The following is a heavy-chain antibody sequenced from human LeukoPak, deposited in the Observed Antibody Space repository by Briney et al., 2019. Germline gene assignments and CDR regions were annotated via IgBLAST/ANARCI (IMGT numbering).Heavy chain of an antibody. D-gene: IGHD6-13*01. Sequence: GVSLRLSCAASGFTFSSYAMSWVRQGPGKGLEWVSGISGSGGSTYYADSVKGRFTISRDNSKNTLYLQMNSPRAEDTAVYYCAILPGYSSSWYEVDYWGQGTLVTVSS. CDR3: AILPGYSSSWYEVDY. V-gene: IGHV3-23*01. CDR2: ISGSGGST. J-gene: IGHJ4*02. CDR1: GFTFSSYA.